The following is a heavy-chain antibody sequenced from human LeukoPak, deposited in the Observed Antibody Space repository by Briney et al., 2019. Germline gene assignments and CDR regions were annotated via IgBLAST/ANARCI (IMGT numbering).Heavy chain of an antibody. J-gene: IGHJ6*03. V-gene: IGHV1-8*01. CDR3: ARANWNYDLGYYYYYMDV. D-gene: IGHD1-7*01. Sequence: ASVTVSCKASGYSFTSYDINWVRQATGQGLEWMGWMNPNSDHTGYAQKFQGRVTMTRNTSISTAYMELSSLRSEDTAVYYCARANWNYDLGYYYYYMDVWGKGTTVTVSS. CDR2: MNPNSDHT. CDR1: GYSFTSYD.